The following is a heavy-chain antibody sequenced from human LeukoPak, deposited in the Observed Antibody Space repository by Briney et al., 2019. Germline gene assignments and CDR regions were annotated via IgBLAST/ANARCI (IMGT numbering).Heavy chain of an antibody. CDR2: ISYDGSNK. CDR1: GFTFSSYG. CDR3: AKDNYDGTLGYYYYYGMDV. J-gene: IGHJ6*02. D-gene: IGHD4-23*01. Sequence: GGSLRLSRAASGFTFSSYGMHWVRQAPGKGLEWVAVISYDGSNKYYADSVKGRFTTSRDNSKNTLYLQMNSLRAEDTAVYYCAKDNYDGTLGYYYYYGMDVWGQGTTVTVSS. V-gene: IGHV3-30*18.